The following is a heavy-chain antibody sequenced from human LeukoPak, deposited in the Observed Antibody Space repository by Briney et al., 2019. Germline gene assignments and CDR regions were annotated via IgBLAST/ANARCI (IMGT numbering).Heavy chain of an antibody. V-gene: IGHV4-59*01. CDR1: GGSISNFY. Sequence: SETLSLTCTASGGSISNFYWTWIRQSPGKGLEWIGYIYYSGSTNYNPSLKSRVTISVDTSKNQFSLKLSSVTAADTAVYYCARSGDSLFDYWGQGTLVTVSS. CDR3: ARSGDSLFDY. CDR2: IYYSGST. D-gene: IGHD6-13*01. J-gene: IGHJ4*02.